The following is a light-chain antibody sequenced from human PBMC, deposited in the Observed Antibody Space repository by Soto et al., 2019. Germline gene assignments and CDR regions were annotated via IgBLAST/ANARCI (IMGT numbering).Light chain of an antibody. CDR1: SSDVGGYNY. CDR2: GVS. Sequence: QSALTQPPSASGSPGQSVTISCTGTSSDVGGYNYVSWYQQHPGKAPKLMIYGVSKRPSGVPDRFSGSKSGNTASLTVSGVQAEDEADYYCSSYAGSNIVFGGGTKLTVL. CDR3: SSYAGSNIV. J-gene: IGLJ2*01. V-gene: IGLV2-8*01.